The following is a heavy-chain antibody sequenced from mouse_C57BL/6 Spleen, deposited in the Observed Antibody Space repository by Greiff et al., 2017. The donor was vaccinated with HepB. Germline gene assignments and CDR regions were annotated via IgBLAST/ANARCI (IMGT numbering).Heavy chain of an antibody. CDR3: ASLIYDGYLYYAMDY. CDR2: INPSSGYT. D-gene: IGHD2-3*01. V-gene: IGHV1-4*01. J-gene: IGHJ4*01. Sequence: VQWVESGAELARPGASVKMSCKASGYTFTSYTMHWVKQRPGQGLEWIGYINPSSGYTKYNQKFKDKATLTADKSSSTAYMQLSSLTSEDSAVYYCASLIYDGYLYYAMDYWGQGTSVTVSS. CDR1: GYTFTSYT.